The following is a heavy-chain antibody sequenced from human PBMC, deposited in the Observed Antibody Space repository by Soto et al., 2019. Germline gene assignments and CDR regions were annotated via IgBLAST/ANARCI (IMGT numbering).Heavy chain of an antibody. J-gene: IGHJ4*02. CDR2: IYWNDNE. V-gene: IGHV2-5*01. CDR3: AYGSGWLFDY. CDR1: GFSLRDYAVG. Sequence: QITLKESGPTLVKPTQTLTLTCTFSGFSLRDYAVGVGWIRQPPGKALEWLSFIYWNDNEYYSPSLRSRLTISKDTSKTQLILTMTNMDPVDTAIYYCAYGSGWLFDYCGQGTLVTVPS. D-gene: IGHD6-19*01.